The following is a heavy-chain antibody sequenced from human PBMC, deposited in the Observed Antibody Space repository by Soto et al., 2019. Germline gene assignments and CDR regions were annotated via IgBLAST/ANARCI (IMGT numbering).Heavy chain of an antibody. Sequence: SETLSLTCAVSGGSISSGGYSWSWIRQPPGKGLEWIGYIYHSGSTYYNPSLKSRVTISVDRSKNQFSLKLSSVTAADTAVYYCASTQVVVNAFDIWGQGTMVTVSS. J-gene: IGHJ3*02. CDR1: GGSISSGGYS. D-gene: IGHD3-22*01. CDR2: IYHSGST. V-gene: IGHV4-30-2*01. CDR3: ASTQVVVNAFDI.